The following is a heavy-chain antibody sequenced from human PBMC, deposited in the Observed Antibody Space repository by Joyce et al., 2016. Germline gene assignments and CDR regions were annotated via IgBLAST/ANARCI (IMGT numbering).Heavy chain of an antibody. CDR3: AKDLGGYYGMDV. CDR2: IWFDGSNK. Sequence: SGFTFRSYGMHWVRQAPGKGLEWVAIIWFDGSNKNYADSVKGRFTVSRDNSKNTLYLQMNSLRGEDTAVYYCAKDLGGYYGMDVWGQGTTVTVSS. D-gene: IGHD3-10*01. V-gene: IGHV3-33*03. CDR1: GFTFRSYG. J-gene: IGHJ6*02.